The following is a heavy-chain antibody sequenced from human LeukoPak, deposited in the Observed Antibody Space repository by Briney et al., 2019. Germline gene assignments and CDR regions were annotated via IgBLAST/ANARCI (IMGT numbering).Heavy chain of an antibody. Sequence: GGSLRLSCAASGFAFSDYYMSWIRQAPGKGPEWVSYISSSGSPIYYAASVKGRFTISRDNAKNSLYLQMNSLRAEDTAVYYCASRGPYYDGSGSYYYWGQGTLVTVSS. V-gene: IGHV3-11*04. D-gene: IGHD3-10*01. CDR1: GFAFSDYY. CDR3: ASRGPYYDGSGSYYY. CDR2: ISSSGSPI. J-gene: IGHJ4*02.